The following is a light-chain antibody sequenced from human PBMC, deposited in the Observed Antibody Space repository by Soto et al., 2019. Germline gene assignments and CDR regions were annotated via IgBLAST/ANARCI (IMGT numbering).Light chain of an antibody. CDR2: TAS. CDR3: QQGNSFPLT. Sequence: IQMTQSPSSVSASVGDRVTITCRASQDISTWLAWFQQKPGEAPRLLIYTASSLHSGVPSRFSGSGSGTDFTLTISSLQPEDFATYYWQQGNSFPLTFGGGTKVEIK. CDR1: QDISTW. J-gene: IGKJ4*01. V-gene: IGKV1-12*01.